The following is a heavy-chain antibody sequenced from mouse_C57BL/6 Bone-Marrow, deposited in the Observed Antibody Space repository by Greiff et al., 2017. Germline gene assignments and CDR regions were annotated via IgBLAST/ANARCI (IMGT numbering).Heavy chain of an antibody. CDR1: GYTFTSYG. J-gene: IGHJ4*01. CDR2: IYPRSGNT. CDR3: ASAQATCMDY. Sequence: VQLQQSGAELARPGASVKLSCKASGYTFTSYGICWVKQRTGQGLEWIGEIYPRSGNTYYNEKFKGKATLTADKSSSTAYMELRSLTSEDSAVYFCASAQATCMDYWGQGTSVTVSS. D-gene: IGHD3-2*02. V-gene: IGHV1-81*01.